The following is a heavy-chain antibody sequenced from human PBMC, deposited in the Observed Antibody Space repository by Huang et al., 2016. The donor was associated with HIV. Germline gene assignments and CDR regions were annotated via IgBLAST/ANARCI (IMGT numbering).Heavy chain of an antibody. CDR3: ARDNSRYSSSWYPLDY. CDR2: ISSSSSYI. J-gene: IGHJ4*02. CDR1: GFTFSSYS. D-gene: IGHD6-13*01. V-gene: IGHV3-21*01. Sequence: EVQLVESGGGLVKPGGSLRLSCAASGFTFSSYSMNWVRQAPGKGVEWVSSISSSSSYIYYADSVKGRFTISRDNAKNSLYLQMNSLRAEDTAVYYCARDNSRYSSSWYPLDYWGQGTLVTVSS.